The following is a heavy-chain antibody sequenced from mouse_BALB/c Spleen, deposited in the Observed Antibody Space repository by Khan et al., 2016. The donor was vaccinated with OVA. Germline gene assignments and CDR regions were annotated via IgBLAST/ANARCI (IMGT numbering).Heavy chain of an antibody. CDR1: GFTFTSFG. V-gene: IGHV5-17*02. Sequence: EVELVESGGGLVQPGGSRKLSCAASGFTFTSFGLHWVRQTPEKGLEWVAYISGGSTIIYYADTVKGRFTISRDNPNNTLFLQMTSLRSEDTAMYYCARRAYYGTNYVNFDYWGQGTTLTVSS. D-gene: IGHD1-1*01. CDR3: ARRAYYGTNYVNFDY. CDR2: ISGGSTII. J-gene: IGHJ2*01.